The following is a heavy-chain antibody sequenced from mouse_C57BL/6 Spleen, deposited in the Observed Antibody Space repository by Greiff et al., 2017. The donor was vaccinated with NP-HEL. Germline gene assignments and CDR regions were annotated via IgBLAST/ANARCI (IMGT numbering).Heavy chain of an antibody. CDR1: GYTFTSYW. D-gene: IGHD1-1*02. J-gene: IGHJ2*01. Sequence: QVQLQQPGAELVRPGSSVKLSCKASGYTFTSYWMDWVKQRPGQALEWIGNIYPSDSETHYNQKFKDKATLTVDKSSSTAYMQLSSLTSEDSAVYYCARGRWASDYWGQGTTLTVSS. V-gene: IGHV1-61*01. CDR3: ARGRWASDY. CDR2: IYPSDSET.